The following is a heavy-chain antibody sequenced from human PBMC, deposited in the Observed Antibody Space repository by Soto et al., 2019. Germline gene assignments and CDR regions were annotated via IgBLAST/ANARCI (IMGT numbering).Heavy chain of an antibody. Sequence: GGSLRLSCAGSGFTSDYYWMHWVRQAPGKGLVWVSRVHSGGTTTTYADSVKGRFTISRDNARNTVSLQMSSLRAEDTAIYYCARGDWGGFDLRGHGTMVTVSS. V-gene: IGHV3-74*01. J-gene: IGHJ3*01. CDR3: ARGDWGGFDL. CDR1: GFTSDYYW. CDR2: VHSGGTTT. D-gene: IGHD7-27*01.